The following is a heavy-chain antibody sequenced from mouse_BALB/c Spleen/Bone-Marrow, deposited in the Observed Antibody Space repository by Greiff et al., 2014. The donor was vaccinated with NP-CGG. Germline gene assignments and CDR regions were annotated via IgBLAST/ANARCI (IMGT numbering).Heavy chain of an antibody. D-gene: IGHD2-3*01. CDR1: GYTFTDYN. Sequence: EVQLQQSGPEQVKPGASVKISCKASGYTFTDYNMHWVKQSHGKSLEWIGYIYPYNGGTGYNQKFKSKATLTVDNSSSTAYMELRSLTSEDSAVYYCARDDGYYDYWGQGTTLTVSS. CDR3: ARDDGYYDY. J-gene: IGHJ2*01. CDR2: IYPYNGGT. V-gene: IGHV1S29*02.